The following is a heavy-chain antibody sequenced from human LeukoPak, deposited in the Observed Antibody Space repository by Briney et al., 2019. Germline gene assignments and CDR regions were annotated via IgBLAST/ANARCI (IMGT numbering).Heavy chain of an antibody. D-gene: IGHD1-7*01. Sequence: ASVKVSCKASGYTFTSYGISWVRQAPGQGLEWMGWISAYNGNTNYAQKLQGRVTMTTDTSTGTAYMELRSLRSDDTAVYYCARDRAHNWNYVHFDYWGQGTLVTVSS. V-gene: IGHV1-18*01. CDR2: ISAYNGNT. CDR1: GYTFTSYG. J-gene: IGHJ4*02. CDR3: ARDRAHNWNYVHFDY.